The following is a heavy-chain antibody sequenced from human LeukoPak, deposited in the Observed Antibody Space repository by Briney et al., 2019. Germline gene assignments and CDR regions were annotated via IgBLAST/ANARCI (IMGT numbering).Heavy chain of an antibody. CDR1: GFTLSSLA. CDR2: SGTRSGTK. V-gene: IGHV3-21*01. D-gene: IGHD3-10*01. CDR3: VSLVAYRELFGPDV. J-gene: IGHJ4*02. Sequence: GGSLTLSCAASGFTLSSLAMHWVRQAPGKGLEWVSSSGTRSGTKYYADSVIGPFNIRRDNAKNSVSLQINRLGGQGTAVCYSVSLVAYRELFGPDVRGQGTLVTVSS.